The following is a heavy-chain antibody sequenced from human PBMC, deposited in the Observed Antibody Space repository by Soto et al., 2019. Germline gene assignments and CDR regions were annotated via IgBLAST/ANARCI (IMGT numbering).Heavy chain of an antibody. V-gene: IGHV4-59*01. CDR2: VYYTGST. J-gene: IGHJ4*02. Sequence: PSETLSLTCSVSGGYISGSYWSCPRQSPGKGLEWLGYVYYTGSTNYSPSLRSRVSISVDTSKNEFSLRLSSVTAADTAVYFCARSVAVPGAHIDYWGQGTQVTVSS. CDR3: ARSVAVPGAHIDY. CDR1: GGYISGSY. D-gene: IGHD6-19*01.